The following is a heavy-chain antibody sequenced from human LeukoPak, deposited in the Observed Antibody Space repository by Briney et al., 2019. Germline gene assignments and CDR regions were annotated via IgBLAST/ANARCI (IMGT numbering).Heavy chain of an antibody. J-gene: IGHJ4*02. CDR1: GFTVSSNY. V-gene: IGHV3-66*01. Sequence: GGSLRLSCAASGFTVSSNYMSWVRQAPGKGLEWVSVIYSGGSTYYADSVKGRFTISRDNSKNTLYLQMNSLRAEDTAVYYCARDRRINYDSSGYWVYYFDYWGQGTLVTVSS. CDR2: IYSGGST. D-gene: IGHD3-22*01. CDR3: ARDRRINYDSSGYWVYYFDY.